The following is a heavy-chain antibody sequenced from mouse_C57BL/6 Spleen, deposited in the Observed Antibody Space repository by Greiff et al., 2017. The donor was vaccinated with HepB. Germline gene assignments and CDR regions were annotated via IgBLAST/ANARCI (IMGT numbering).Heavy chain of an antibody. CDR2: INPSSGYT. CDR1: GYTFTSYT. J-gene: IGHJ3*01. Sequence: VQVVESGAELARPGASVKMSCKASGYTFTSYTMHWVKQRPGQGLEWIGYINPSSGYTKYNQKFKDKATLTADKSSSTAYMQLSSLTSEDSAVYYCAIGDGDLPWFAYWGQGTLVTVSA. D-gene: IGHD2-13*01. CDR3: AIGDGDLPWFAY. V-gene: IGHV1-4*01.